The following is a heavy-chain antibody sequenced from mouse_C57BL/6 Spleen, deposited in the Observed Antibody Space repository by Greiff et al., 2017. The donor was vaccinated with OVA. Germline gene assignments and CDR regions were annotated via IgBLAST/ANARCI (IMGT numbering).Heavy chain of an antibody. V-gene: IGHV1-55*01. J-gene: IGHJ2*01. CDR3: ASRGITTVVGRDY. CDR1: GYTFTSYW. Sequence: VQLQQPGAELVKPGASVKMSCKASGYTFTSYWITWVKQRPGQGLEWIGDIYPGSGSTNYNEKFKSKATLTVDTSSSTAYMQLSSLTSEDSAVYYCASRGITTVVGRDYWGQGTTLTVSS. D-gene: IGHD1-1*01. CDR2: IYPGSGST.